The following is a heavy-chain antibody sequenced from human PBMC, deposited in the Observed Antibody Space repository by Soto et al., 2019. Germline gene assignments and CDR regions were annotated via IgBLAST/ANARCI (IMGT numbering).Heavy chain of an antibody. Sequence: EVQLVESGGGLIQPGGSLRLSCAGSGSIVSSYYMSWVRQAPGKGLEWISVIYSGGSTYYADSVKGRFTISRDNSENTLYLQLNSLRAEDTAVYYCAKSGGNGWFADAFDVWGQGTMVTVSS. D-gene: IGHD6-19*01. CDR3: AKSGGNGWFADAFDV. CDR2: IYSGGST. V-gene: IGHV3-53*01. J-gene: IGHJ3*01. CDR1: GSIVSSYY.